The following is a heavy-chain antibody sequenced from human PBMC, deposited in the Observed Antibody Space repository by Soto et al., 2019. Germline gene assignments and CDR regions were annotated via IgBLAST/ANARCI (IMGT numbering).Heavy chain of an antibody. Sequence: QVQLVESGGGVVQPGRSLRLSCAASRFTFSSYGMHWVRQAPGKGLEWVAVISSDGSKKYYGDSVKGRFTISRDNSKNRLFLQMNSLRVEDTAVYYCAKPDLPASLLIGGFDIWGEGTMVTVSS. CDR2: ISSDGSKK. CDR3: AKPDLPASLLIGGFDI. D-gene: IGHD2-15*01. CDR1: RFTFSSYG. J-gene: IGHJ3*02. V-gene: IGHV3-30*18.